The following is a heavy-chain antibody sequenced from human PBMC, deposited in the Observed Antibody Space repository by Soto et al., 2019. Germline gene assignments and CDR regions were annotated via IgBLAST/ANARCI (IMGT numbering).Heavy chain of an antibody. V-gene: IGHV1-69*01. J-gene: IGHJ4*02. CDR1: GGTFSSYT. Sequence: QLQLVQSGAEVREPGSSVTFSCKASGGTFSSYTVIWVRQAPGQGLEWMGGITPTLNIAKYAEKFQGRVTITADESTSTVNMHLSSLRSEDTAVYFCARGYYSGSNPSSFAYWGQGPLVAASS. D-gene: IGHD1-26*01. CDR2: ITPTLNIA. CDR3: ARGYYSGSNPSSFAY.